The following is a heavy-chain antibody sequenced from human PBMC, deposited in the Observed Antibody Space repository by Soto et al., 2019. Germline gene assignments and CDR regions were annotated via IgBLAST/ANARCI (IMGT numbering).Heavy chain of an antibody. Sequence: GGSLRLSCAASGFTFSSYAMSWVRQAPGKGLEWVSAISGSGGSTYYADSVKGRFTISRDNSKNTLYLQMNSLRAEDTAVYYCAKDTGIIYDYIWGSPDVFDIWGQGTMVTVSS. J-gene: IGHJ3*02. V-gene: IGHV3-23*01. D-gene: IGHD3-16*01. CDR2: ISGSGGST. CDR1: GFTFSSYA. CDR3: AKDTGIIYDYIWGSPDVFDI.